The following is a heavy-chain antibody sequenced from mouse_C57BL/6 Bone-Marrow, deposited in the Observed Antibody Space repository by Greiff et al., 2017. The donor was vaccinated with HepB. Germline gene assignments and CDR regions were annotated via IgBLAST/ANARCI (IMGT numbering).Heavy chain of an antibody. V-gene: IGHV1-69*01. CDR1: GYTFTSYW. J-gene: IGHJ2*01. D-gene: IGHD1-1*01. CDR2: IDPSDSYT. CDR3: ARGGGVVAHFDY. Sequence: QVQLQQPGAELVMPGASVKLSCKASGYTFTSYWMHWVKQRPGQGLEWIGEIDPSDSYTNYNQKFKGKSTLTVDKSSSTAYMQLSSLTSEDSAVYYCARGGGVVAHFDYWGQGTTLTVSS.